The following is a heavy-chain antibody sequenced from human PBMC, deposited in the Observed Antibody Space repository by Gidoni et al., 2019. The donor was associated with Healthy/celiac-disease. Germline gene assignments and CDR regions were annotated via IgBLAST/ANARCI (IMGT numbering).Heavy chain of an antibody. J-gene: IGHJ4*02. D-gene: IGHD6-13*01. CDR2: ISSRSSYI. Sequence: EVQLVESGGGLVKPGGSLRLSCAVSAFTFRSYSMNWVRQAPGTGLEWVSSISSRSSYIYYADSVKGRFTISRDNTKNSLYLQMNSLRAEDTAVYYCARGSIAAAEPREDDYWGQGTLVTVSS. CDR3: ARGSIAAAEPREDDY. CDR1: AFTFRSYS. V-gene: IGHV3-21*06.